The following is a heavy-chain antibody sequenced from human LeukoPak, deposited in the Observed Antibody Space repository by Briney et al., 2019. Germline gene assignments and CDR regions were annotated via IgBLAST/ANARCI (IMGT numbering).Heavy chain of an antibody. CDR2: YYSGST. D-gene: IGHD4-17*01. Sequence: YYSGSTNYNPTLKSRVTISVDTSKNQFSLKLSSVTAADTAVYYCAKVTTVTTIRYWYFDLWGRGTLVTVSS. CDR3: AKVTTVTTIRYWYFDL. J-gene: IGHJ2*01. V-gene: IGHV4-59*01.